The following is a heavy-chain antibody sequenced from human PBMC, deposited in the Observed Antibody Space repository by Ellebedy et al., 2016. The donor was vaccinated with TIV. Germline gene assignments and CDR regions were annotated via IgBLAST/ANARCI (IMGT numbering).Heavy chain of an antibody. D-gene: IGHD4-17*01. Sequence: SETLSLXXAVYGGSFSGYYWSWIRQPPGKGLEWIGEINHSGSTNYNPSLKSRVTISVDTSKNQFSLKLSSVTAADTAVYYCAIYDYGDYDGYWGQGTLVTVSS. CDR1: GGSFSGYY. J-gene: IGHJ4*02. CDR2: INHSGST. CDR3: AIYDYGDYDGY. V-gene: IGHV4-34*01.